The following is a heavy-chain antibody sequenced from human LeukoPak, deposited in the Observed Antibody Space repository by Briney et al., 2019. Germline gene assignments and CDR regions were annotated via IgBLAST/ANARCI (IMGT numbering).Heavy chain of an antibody. CDR1: GFTFSSYE. V-gene: IGHV3-48*03. Sequence: GGSLRLSCAASGFTFSSYEMNWVRQAPGKGLEWVSYISSSGSTIYYADSVKGRFTISRDNAKNSLYLQMNSLRAEDTAVYYCAREAWELGPSDYWGQGTLVTVSS. CDR3: AREAWELGPSDY. D-gene: IGHD1-26*01. CDR2: ISSSGSTI. J-gene: IGHJ4*02.